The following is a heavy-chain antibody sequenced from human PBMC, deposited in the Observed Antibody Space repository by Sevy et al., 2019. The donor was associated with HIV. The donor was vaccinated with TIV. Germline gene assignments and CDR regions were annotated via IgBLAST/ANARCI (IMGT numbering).Heavy chain of an antibody. CDR3: AKGAGSSLLSAIAY. V-gene: IGHV3-30*18. J-gene: IGHJ4*02. Sequence: GGSLRLSCAASGFTFSNYGMHWVRQAPGQGPEWVALITYDGYNKYYSDSVKGRFTISRDNARNSLYLQMNSLRVEDMAFYYCAKGAGSSLLSAIAYWGQGTLVTVSS. D-gene: IGHD2-15*01. CDR1: GFTFSNYG. CDR2: ITYDGYNK.